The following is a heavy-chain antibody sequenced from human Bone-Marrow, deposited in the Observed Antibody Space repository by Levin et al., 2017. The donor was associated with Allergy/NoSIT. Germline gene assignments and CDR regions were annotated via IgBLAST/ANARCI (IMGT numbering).Heavy chain of an antibody. Sequence: QPGGSLRLSCAASGFTFSRFGMHWVRQAPGKGLESVALISYDGSNKYYTDSVKGRFTISRDNSKNTLYLQMNSLTAEDTAVYYCAKDLFQAMVRGVIDFWGQGTLVTVSS. CDR2: ISYDGSNK. J-gene: IGHJ4*02. CDR1: GFTFSRFG. D-gene: IGHD3-10*01. CDR3: AKDLFQAMVRGVIDF. V-gene: IGHV3-30*18.